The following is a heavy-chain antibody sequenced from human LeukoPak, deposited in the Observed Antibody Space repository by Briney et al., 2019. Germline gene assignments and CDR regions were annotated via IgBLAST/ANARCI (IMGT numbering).Heavy chain of an antibody. V-gene: IGHV3-64*02. D-gene: IGHD3-10*01. CDR3: ARMTLHGSGTVD. J-gene: IGHJ4*02. Sequence: GGSLRLSCAASGFTFSSYAMHWVRQAPGKGLEYVSGISSNGGSTYYAGSVKGRFTISRDNSKNTVNLQMGSLRIEDTAVYHCARMTLHGSGTVDWGQGILVTVSS. CDR1: GFTFSSYA. CDR2: ISSNGGST.